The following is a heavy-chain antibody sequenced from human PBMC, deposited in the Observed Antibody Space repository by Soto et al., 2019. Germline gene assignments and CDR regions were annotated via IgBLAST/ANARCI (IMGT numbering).Heavy chain of an antibody. CDR2: VHHSGTS. CDR1: GGSVNSPNC. J-gene: IGHJ4*02. V-gene: IGHV4-4*02. CDR3: GRANTSGSPIDS. D-gene: IGHD6-19*01. Sequence: QVQLQQSGPGLVKPSGTLSLTCAVSGGSVNSPNCWNWVRQPPEKGLEWIGEVHHSGTSNYSPSXXXXXXXXXXXXXXXXXXXXXXXXXADTAIYYCGRANTSGSPIDSWGQGILVTVSS.